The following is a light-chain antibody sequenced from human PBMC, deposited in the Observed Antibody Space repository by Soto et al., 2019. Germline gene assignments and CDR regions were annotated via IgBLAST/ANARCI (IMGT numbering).Light chain of an antibody. V-gene: IGLV2-8*01. CDR1: SSDVGGYNY. CDR3: SSYAGSNNFRYV. J-gene: IGLJ1*01. CDR2: EVS. Sequence: HSVLTQPPSASGSPGQSVSISCTGTSSDVGGYNYVSWYQQHPGKAPKLMIYEVSKRPSGVPDRFSGSKSGNTASLTVSGLQAEDEADYYCSSYAGSNNFRYVFGTGTKVTV.